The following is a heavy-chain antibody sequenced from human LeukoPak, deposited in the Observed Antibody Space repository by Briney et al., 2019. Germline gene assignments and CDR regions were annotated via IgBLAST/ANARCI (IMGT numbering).Heavy chain of an antibody. V-gene: IGHV4-30-4*08. CDR3: ARPPGGGNDAFDI. D-gene: IGHD3-16*01. CDR2: IYYSGST. CDR1: GGSISSGDYY. Sequence: SQTLSLTCTVSGGSISSGDYYWSWIRQPPGKGLEWIGYIYYSGSTYYNPSLKSRVTISVDTSKNQFSLKLSSVTAADTAVYYCARPPGGGNDAFDIWGQGTMVTVSS. J-gene: IGHJ3*02.